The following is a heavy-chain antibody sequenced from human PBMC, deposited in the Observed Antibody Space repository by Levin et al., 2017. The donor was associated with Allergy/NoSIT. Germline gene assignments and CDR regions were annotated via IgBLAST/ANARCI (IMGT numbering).Heavy chain of an antibody. V-gene: IGHV5-51*01. Sequence: AGESLKISCKASGYTFIDYWIGWVRQMPGKGLEWMGIIGPYNSDTRYTPSFEGQVTISVDKSISTAYLQWRSLKASDIAMYYCVRLESSREADVWKWGQGTLVTVSS. J-gene: IGHJ4*02. D-gene: IGHD2-2*01. CDR2: IGPYNSDT. CDR1: GYTFIDYW. CDR3: VRLESSREADVWK.